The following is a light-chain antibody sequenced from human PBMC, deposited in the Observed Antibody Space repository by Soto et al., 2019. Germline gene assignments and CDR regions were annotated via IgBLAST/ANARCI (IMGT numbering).Light chain of an antibody. CDR1: QGISNY. J-gene: IGKJ4*01. CDR2: AAS. V-gene: IGKV1-27*01. CDR3: QKYNNGLT. Sequence: DIQMTQSPSSRSASVGDRVTITCRASQGISNYLAWYQQKPGKVPKLLIYAASALHSGVTSRFSGSGTGTDFTLTISSLQPEDVATYYCQKYNNGLTFGGGTKVEIK.